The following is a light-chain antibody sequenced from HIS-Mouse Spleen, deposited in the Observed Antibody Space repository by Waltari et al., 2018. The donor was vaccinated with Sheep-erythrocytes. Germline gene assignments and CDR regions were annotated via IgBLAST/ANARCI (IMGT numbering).Light chain of an antibody. CDR2: QDS. Sequence: SYELTQPPSVSVSPGQTASITCSGHNWGSNYACWYQQKPGHSPVLVIYQDSKRPSGIPERFSGSNSGNTATLTISGTQAMDEADYYCQVWDSSSDHVVFGGGTKLTVL. V-gene: IGLV3-1*01. CDR1: NWGSNY. J-gene: IGLJ2*01. CDR3: QVWDSSSDHVV.